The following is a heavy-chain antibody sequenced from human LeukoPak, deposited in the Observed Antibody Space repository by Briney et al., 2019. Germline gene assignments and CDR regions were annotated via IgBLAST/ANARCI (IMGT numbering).Heavy chain of an antibody. V-gene: IGHV4-30-4*01. CDR1: GGSISSGDYY. J-gene: IGHJ3*02. Sequence: SETLSLTCTVSGGSISSGDYYWSWIRQPQGKGLEWIGYIYYSGSTYYNPSLKSRVTISVDTSKNQFSLKLSSVTAADTAVYYCARFWDREGYYDSNDAFDIWGQGTMVTVSS. CDR3: ARFWDREGYYDSNDAFDI. D-gene: IGHD3-22*01. CDR2: IYYSGST.